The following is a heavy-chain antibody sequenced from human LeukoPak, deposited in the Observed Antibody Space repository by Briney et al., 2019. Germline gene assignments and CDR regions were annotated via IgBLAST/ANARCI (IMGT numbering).Heavy chain of an antibody. CDR1: GFTFSSYA. CDR3: AKGGGAYYSDSSTYSAPFEH. D-gene: IGHD3-22*01. CDR2: INGSGGST. J-gene: IGHJ4*02. Sequence: PGGPLRLSCAASGFTFSSYAINWVRQAPGKGLEWVSGINGSGGSTYYADPVKGRFTISRDNSKNTLYLQMNSLRAEDTAVYYCAKGGGAYYSDSSTYSAPFEHWGQGTLVTVSS. V-gene: IGHV3-23*01.